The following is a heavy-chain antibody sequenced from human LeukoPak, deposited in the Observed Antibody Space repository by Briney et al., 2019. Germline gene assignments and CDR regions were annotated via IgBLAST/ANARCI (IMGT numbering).Heavy chain of an antibody. CDR2: IKQDGSEK. V-gene: IGHV3-7*01. CDR3: ARQDDYGDFNWFDP. CDR1: GFTFSSYW. Sequence: PGGSLRLSCAASGFTFSSYWMSWVRQAPGKGLEWVANIKQDGSEKYYVDSVKGRFTISRDNAKNSLYLQMNSLRAEDTAVYYCARQDDYGDFNWFDPWGQGTLVTVSS. D-gene: IGHD4-17*01. J-gene: IGHJ5*02.